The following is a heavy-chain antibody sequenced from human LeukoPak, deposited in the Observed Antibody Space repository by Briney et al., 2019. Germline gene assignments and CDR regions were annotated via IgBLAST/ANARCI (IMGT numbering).Heavy chain of an antibody. CDR2: IYHSGST. D-gene: IGHD6-13*01. V-gene: IGHV4-59*01. J-gene: IGHJ4*02. Sequence: SETLSLTCSVSGDSISSYYWSWIRQPPGKGLEWIGYIYHSGSTNYNPSLKSRVTISADTSKDQFSLRLASVTAADTAVYYCATGYSSTWYYFDYWGQGTLVTVSS. CDR3: ATGYSSTWYYFDY. CDR1: GDSISSYY.